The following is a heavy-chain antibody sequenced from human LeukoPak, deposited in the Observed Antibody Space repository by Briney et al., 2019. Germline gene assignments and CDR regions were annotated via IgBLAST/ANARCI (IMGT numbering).Heavy chain of an antibody. Sequence: SETLSLTCAVYGGSFSGFYWSWIRQPPGKGLEWIGYIYYSGSTNYNPSLKSRVTISVDTSKNQFSLKLSSVTAADTAVYYCATTGSYYYYMDVWGKGTTVTVSS. J-gene: IGHJ6*03. CDR2: IYYSGST. V-gene: IGHV4-59*01. CDR3: ATTGSYYYYMDV. CDR1: GGSFSGFY.